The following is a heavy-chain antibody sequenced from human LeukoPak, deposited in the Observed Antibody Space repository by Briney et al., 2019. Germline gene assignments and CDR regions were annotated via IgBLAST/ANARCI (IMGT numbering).Heavy chain of an antibody. CDR1: GGSISSSAYY. CDR2: ISSSGSTI. V-gene: IGHV3-11*04. J-gene: IGHJ3*02. CDR3: ARPLGYCSGGSCYSWDLSDAFDI. Sequence: KTSETLSLTCTVSGGSISSSAYYWGWIRQAPGKGLEWVSYISSSGSTIYYADSVKGRFTISRDNAKNSLYLQMNSLRAEDTAVYYCARPLGYCSGGSCYSWDLSDAFDIWGQGTMVTVSS. D-gene: IGHD2-15*01.